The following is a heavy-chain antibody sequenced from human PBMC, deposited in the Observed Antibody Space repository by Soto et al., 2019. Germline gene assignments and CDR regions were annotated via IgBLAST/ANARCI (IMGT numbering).Heavy chain of an antibody. CDR2: IYYSGST. V-gene: IGHV4-59*01. J-gene: IGHJ3*02. Sequence: SETLSLTCTVSGGSISSYYWSWIRQPPGKGLEWIGYIYYSGSTNYNPSLKSRVTISVDTSKNQFSLKLSSVTAAATAVYYCARAVAYYYDSSGYYLPPHDAFDIWGQGTMVTVSS. CDR1: GGSISSYY. D-gene: IGHD3-22*01. CDR3: ARAVAYYYDSSGYYLPPHDAFDI.